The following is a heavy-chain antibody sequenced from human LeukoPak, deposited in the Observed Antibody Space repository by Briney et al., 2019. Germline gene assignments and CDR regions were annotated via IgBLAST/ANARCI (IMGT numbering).Heavy chain of an antibody. CDR2: ISSSSSYI. CDR1: GFTFSSYS. Sequence: GGSLRLSCAASGFTFSSYSMNWVRQAPGKGLEWVSSISSSSSYIYYADSVKGRFTISRDNAKNSLYLQMNGLRAEDTAVYYCAGGSGTTVTYDAFDIWGQGTMVTVSS. D-gene: IGHD4-17*01. V-gene: IGHV3-21*01. J-gene: IGHJ3*02. CDR3: AGGSGTTVTYDAFDI.